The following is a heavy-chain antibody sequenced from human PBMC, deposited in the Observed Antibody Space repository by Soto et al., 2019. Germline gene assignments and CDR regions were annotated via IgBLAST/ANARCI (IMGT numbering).Heavy chain of an antibody. V-gene: IGHV3-33*01. CDR1: GFTFKSYG. CDR3: ARGGHSSSWYRLEAYFFDY. D-gene: IGHD6-13*01. CDR2: VWYDGTNK. Sequence: QVQLVESGGGVVQPGRSLRLSCEASGFTFKSYGMHWVRQAPGKGLEWVAVVWYDGTNKKYADSVKGRFNIYRDNSKNTLYMQMDSLRAEDTGIYGCARGGHSSSWYRLEAYFFDYWGQGLLVTVSS. J-gene: IGHJ4*02.